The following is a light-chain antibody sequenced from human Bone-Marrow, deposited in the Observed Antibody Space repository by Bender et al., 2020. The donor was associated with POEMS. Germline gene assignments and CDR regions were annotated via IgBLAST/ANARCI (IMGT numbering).Light chain of an antibody. J-gene: IGLJ3*02. V-gene: IGLV1-51*01. CDR3: GTWDSSLTSGV. CDR1: SSDIGAYRF. CDR2: DNY. Sequence: QSALTQFASVSGSLGQSITISCTGTSSDIGAYRFVSWYQQFPGTAPKLLIYDNYQRPSGIPDRFSGSKSGTSATLGITGLQTGDEADYYCGTWDSSLTSGVFGGGTRLTV.